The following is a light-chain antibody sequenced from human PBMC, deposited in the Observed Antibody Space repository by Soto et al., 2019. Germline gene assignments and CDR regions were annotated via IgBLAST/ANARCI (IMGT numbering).Light chain of an antibody. J-gene: IGKJ4*01. CDR1: QSISSK. Sequence: EIVMTQSPATLSVSPGERAPLSCRASQSISSKLAWYQQKPGQAPRLLIYGASTRATGIPVRFSGSGSGTEFTLTITSLQSEDFAVYYCQEYNNWHPITFGGGTKVDIK. CDR3: QEYNNWHPIT. CDR2: GAS. V-gene: IGKV3-15*01.